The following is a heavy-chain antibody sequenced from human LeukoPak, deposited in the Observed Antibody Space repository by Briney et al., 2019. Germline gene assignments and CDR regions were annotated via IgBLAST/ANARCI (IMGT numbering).Heavy chain of an antibody. CDR2: INPNSGGT. D-gene: IGHD3-9*01. V-gene: IGHV1-2*02. CDR1: RYTFTGYY. CDR3: ARDANRLRYFDWLLPDY. Sequence: ASVKVSCKASRYTFTGYYMHWVRQAPGQGLEWMGWINPNSGGTNYAQKFQGRVTMTRDTSISTAYMELSRLRSDDTAVYYCARDANRLRYFDWLLPDYWGQGTLVTVSS. J-gene: IGHJ4*02.